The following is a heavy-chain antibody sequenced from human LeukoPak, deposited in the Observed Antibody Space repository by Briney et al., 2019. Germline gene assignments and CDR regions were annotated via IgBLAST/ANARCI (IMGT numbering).Heavy chain of an antibody. Sequence: SETLSLTCTVSGGSISSYYWIWIRQPPGKGLEWIGYIYYSGSTNYNPSLKSRVTISVDTSKNQFSLKLSSVTAADTAVYYCARDHATSFDYWGQGTLVTVSS. CDR1: GGSISSYY. V-gene: IGHV4-59*01. CDR2: IYYSGST. CDR3: ARDHATSFDY. J-gene: IGHJ4*02.